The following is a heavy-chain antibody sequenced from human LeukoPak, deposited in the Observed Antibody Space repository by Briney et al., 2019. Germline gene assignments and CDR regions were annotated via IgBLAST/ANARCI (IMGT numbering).Heavy chain of an antibody. Sequence: GGSLRLSCGASGFTFDDYAMHWVRQAPGKGLEWVSGISGSGGSTYYADSVKGRFTISRDNAKNTLYLQMNSLRAEDTAVYYCAREPPQQWLVYYYGMDVWGQGTTVTVSS. CDR3: AREPPQQWLVYYYGMDV. CDR2: ISGSGGST. V-gene: IGHV3-9*01. J-gene: IGHJ6*02. D-gene: IGHD6-19*01. CDR1: GFTFDDYA.